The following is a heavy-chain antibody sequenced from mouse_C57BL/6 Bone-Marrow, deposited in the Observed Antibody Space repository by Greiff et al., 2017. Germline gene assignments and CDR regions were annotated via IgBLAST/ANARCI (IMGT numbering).Heavy chain of an antibody. Sequence: LVESGAELVRPGASVKLSCTASGFNIKDDYIHWVKQRPEQGLEWIGWIDPEIGDTEYASKFQGKATITSDTSSNTAYLQISSLTSEDTAVYYCSSFDGNYFDFWGQGTPLTVAS. D-gene: IGHD2-3*01. V-gene: IGHV14-4*01. CDR1: GFNIKDDY. CDR2: IDPEIGDT. CDR3: SSFDGNYFDF. J-gene: IGHJ2*01.